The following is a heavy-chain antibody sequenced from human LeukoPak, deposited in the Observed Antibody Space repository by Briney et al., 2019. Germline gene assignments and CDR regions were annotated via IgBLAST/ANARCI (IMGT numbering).Heavy chain of an antibody. J-gene: IGHJ4*02. CDR2: INPSGGST. D-gene: IGHD6-19*01. Sequence: ASVKVSCKASGYTFTSYYMHWVRQAPGQGLEWMGIINPSGGSTSYAQKFQGRVTMTRDTSISTAYMELSRLRSDDTAVYYCARGGSGFYFDYWGQGTLVTVSS. CDR1: GYTFTSYY. V-gene: IGHV1-46*01. CDR3: ARGGSGFYFDY.